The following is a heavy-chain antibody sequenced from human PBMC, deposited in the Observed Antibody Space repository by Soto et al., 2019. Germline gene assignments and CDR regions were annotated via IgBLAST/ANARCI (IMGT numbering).Heavy chain of an antibody. D-gene: IGHD2-2*01. CDR1: GFTFSNYA. V-gene: IGHV3-30-3*01. Sequence: GGSLRLSCAASGFTFSNYAINWVRQAPGKGLEWVAVISNDGNNKYYADSVKGRFTISRDNSKNTLYLQMSSLKASDTAMYYCARHGVGRTIVVVPAARWGMDVWGQGTTVTVSS. CDR3: ARHGVGRTIVVVPAARWGMDV. CDR2: ISNDGNNK. J-gene: IGHJ6*02.